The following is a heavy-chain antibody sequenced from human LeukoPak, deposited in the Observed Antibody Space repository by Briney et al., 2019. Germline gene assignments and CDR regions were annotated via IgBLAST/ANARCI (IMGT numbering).Heavy chain of an antibody. V-gene: IGHV4-39*01. CDR1: GGSISSSSYY. J-gene: IGHJ4*02. CDR2: IYYSGST. Sequence: SETLSLTCTVSGGSISSSSYYWGWIRQPPGKGLEWIGNIYYSGSTYSNPSLKSRVTISVYTSKNQFSLKLSSVTAADTAVYYCARQRGPFDYWGQGTPVTVSS. CDR3: ARQRGPFDY.